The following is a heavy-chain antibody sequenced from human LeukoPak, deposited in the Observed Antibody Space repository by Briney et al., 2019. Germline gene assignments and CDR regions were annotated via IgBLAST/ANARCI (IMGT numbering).Heavy chain of an antibody. D-gene: IGHD4-17*01. CDR3: ARPTTVTTNMDV. Sequence: QAGGSLRLSCAASGFTFSSYAMHWVRQAPGKGLEWVAVISYDGSNKYYADSVKGRFTISRDNSKNTLYLQMNSLRTEDTAVYYCARPTTVTTNMDVWGKGTTVTVSS. V-gene: IGHV3-30*01. J-gene: IGHJ6*03. CDR2: ISYDGSNK. CDR1: GFTFSSYA.